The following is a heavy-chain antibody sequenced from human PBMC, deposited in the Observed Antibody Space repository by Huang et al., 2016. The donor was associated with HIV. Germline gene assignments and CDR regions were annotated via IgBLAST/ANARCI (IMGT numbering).Heavy chain of an antibody. CDR3: ATKTAAMDI. V-gene: IGHV3-7*01. Sequence: VESGGRLVQPGGSIRLSCVGSTFTFGAYWMSWVRQAQGKVLEWVDNIKQDESEKYYVESVKGRFNISRDNAKKGLFVEMNNVRVEDTATYYCATKTAAMDIWGQGTTVTVS. CDR2: IKQDESEK. D-gene: IGHD1-7*01. CDR1: TFTFGAYW. J-gene: IGHJ6*02.